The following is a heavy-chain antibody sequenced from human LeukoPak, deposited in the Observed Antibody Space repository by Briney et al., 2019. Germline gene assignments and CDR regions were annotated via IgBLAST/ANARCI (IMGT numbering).Heavy chain of an antibody. V-gene: IGHV1-2*02. Sequence: ASVKVSCKASGYTFTGYYMRWVRQAPGQGLEWMGWINPNSGGTNYAQKFQGRVTMTRDTSISTAYMELSRLRSDDTAVYYCARGGNWNDGDWFDPWGQGTLVTVSS. D-gene: IGHD1-1*01. CDR2: INPNSGGT. CDR3: ARGGNWNDGDWFDP. CDR1: GYTFTGYY. J-gene: IGHJ5*02.